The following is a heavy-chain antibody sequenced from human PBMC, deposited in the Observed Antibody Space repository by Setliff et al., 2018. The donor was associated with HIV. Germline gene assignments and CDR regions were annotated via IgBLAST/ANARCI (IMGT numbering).Heavy chain of an antibody. CDR3: ARDPHYFDTSGHYSWFYFDY. CDR1: GGSMTSSNYY. V-gene: IGHV4-39*07. J-gene: IGHJ4*02. D-gene: IGHD3-22*01. Sequence: SETLSLTCTVSGGSMTSSNYYWGWIRQSPGRGLEWIGSISSSGSTTYHPSLRSRVTVSAATSKNQFSLKLTAVTAADTAVYFCARDPHYFDTSGHYSWFYFDYWGQGTLVTVSS. CDR2: ISSSGST.